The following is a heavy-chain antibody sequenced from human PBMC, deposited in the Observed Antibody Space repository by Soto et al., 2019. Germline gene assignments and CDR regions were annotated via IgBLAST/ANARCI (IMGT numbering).Heavy chain of an antibody. CDR2: IHYSGST. V-gene: IGHV4-59*11. CDR1: GGSISSHY. CDR3: ARLVWYSRSGTSYTGGWFDP. D-gene: IGHD3-10*01. Sequence: QVLLQESGPGLVEPSETLSLTCTVSGGSISSHYWSWIRQPPGKGLDWIGYIHYSGSTNYNPSLKSRVTISVDTSKNQFSLKLSSVTAADTAVYYCARLVWYSRSGTSYTGGWFDPWGQGALVAVSS. J-gene: IGHJ5*02.